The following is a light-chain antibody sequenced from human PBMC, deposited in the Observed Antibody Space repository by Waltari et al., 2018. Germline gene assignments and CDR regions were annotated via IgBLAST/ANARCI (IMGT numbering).Light chain of an antibody. Sequence: DIQLTQSPSFLSASIGDRVTVTCRASQHIGTHLSWYQQKGGKAPNLLIYAATFLQTGVPSWFSGRGSGTEFTLTISSLQPEDFATYYCQELTPTGTFGPGTMVDI. J-gene: IGKJ3*01. CDR1: QHIGTH. V-gene: IGKV1-9*01. CDR2: AAT. CDR3: QELTPTGT.